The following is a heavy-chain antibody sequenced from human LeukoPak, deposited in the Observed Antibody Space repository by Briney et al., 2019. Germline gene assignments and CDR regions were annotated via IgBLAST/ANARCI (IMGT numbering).Heavy chain of an antibody. J-gene: IGHJ4*02. CDR1: GYTFSSYG. CDR2: ISPYNGNT. V-gene: IGHV1-18*01. Sequence: ASVKVSCKASGYTFSSYGISWVRQAPGQGLKWMGWISPYNGNTNYEQKFQGRVTMTTDTSTSTAYMELRSLRSDDTAVYYCVRGLPPYYDTSGYYELDYWGQGTLVTVSS. D-gene: IGHD3-22*01. CDR3: VRGLPPYYDTSGYYELDY.